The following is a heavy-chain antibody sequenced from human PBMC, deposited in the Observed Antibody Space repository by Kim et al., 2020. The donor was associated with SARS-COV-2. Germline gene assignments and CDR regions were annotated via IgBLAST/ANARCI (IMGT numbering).Heavy chain of an antibody. CDR3: ARLAFLVFGSYFNRHFDY. Sequence: SETLSLTCTVSGGSMNSDSETYYWAWIRQTPGNGLEWIATYSYNEGSFYSPPLRSRLSISVDSSENQFSLKLASVTAADTATYYCARLAFLVFGSYFNRHFDYWGQGALVTVAS. CDR1: GGSMNSDSETYY. V-gene: IGHV4-39*01. CDR2: YSYNEGS. D-gene: IGHD3-10*01. J-gene: IGHJ4*02.